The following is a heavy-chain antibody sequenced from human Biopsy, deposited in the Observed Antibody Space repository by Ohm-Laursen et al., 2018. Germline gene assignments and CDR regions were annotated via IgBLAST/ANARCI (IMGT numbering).Heavy chain of an antibody. CDR1: GGSIKSYY. CDR3: ARLTGDPSY. J-gene: IGHJ4*02. Sequence: TLSLTWTVSGGSIKSYYWNWIRQSPGKGLEWIGFIYYTGHTNYNPSLKSRATISADTSKNQFSLKVISVTAADTAVYYCARLTGDPSYWGQGILVTVSS. D-gene: IGHD7-27*01. V-gene: IGHV4-59*01. CDR2: IYYTGHT.